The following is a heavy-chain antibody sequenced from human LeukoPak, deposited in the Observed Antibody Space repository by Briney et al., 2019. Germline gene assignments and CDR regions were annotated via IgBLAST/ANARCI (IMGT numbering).Heavy chain of an antibody. J-gene: IGHJ4*02. CDR2: IYHSGST. CDR1: GGSFSGYY. CDR3: ARFHRAVAGTGVFDY. D-gene: IGHD6-19*01. Sequence: SETLSLTCAVYGGSFSGYYWGWIRQPPGKGLEWIGSIYHSGSTYYNPSLKSRVTISVDTSKNQFSLKLSSVTAADTAVYYCARFHRAVAGTGVFDYWGQGTLVTVSS. V-gene: IGHV4-38-2*01.